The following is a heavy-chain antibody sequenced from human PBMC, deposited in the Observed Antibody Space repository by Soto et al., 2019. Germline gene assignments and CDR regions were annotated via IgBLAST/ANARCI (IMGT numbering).Heavy chain of an antibody. V-gene: IGHV3-30*18. D-gene: IGHD6-19*01. CDR1: GFTFSSYG. CDR2: ISYDGSNK. Sequence: GSLRLSCAASGFTFSSYGMHWARQAPGKGLEWVAVISYDGSNKYYADSVKGRFTISRDNSKNTLYLQMNSLRAEDTAVYYCANNGVVPAAIGYSSGWYAHYWGQGTLVTVSS. CDR3: ANNGVVPAAIGYSSGWYAHY. J-gene: IGHJ4*02.